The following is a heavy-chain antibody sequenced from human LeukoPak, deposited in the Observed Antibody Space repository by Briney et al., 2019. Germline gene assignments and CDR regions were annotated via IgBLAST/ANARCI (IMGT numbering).Heavy chain of an antibody. J-gene: IGHJ4*02. V-gene: IGHV3-21*01. CDR1: GFTLSSYS. CDR3: ARDRYDRSGYYDY. D-gene: IGHD3-22*01. Sequence: GGSLRLSCAASGFTLSSYSMNWVRQAPGKGLEWVSSISSSGSHIHYTDSVKGRFTISRDNTKKSLYLQMNSLRAEDTAVYYCARDRYDRSGYYDYWGQGTLVTVSS. CDR2: ISSSGSHI.